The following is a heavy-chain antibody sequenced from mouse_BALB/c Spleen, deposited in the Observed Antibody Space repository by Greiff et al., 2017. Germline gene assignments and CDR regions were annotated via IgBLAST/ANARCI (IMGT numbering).Heavy chain of an antibody. CDR3: ARTIYYYGSSYFDY. J-gene: IGHJ2*01. CDR1: GYSITSDYA. Sequence: VQLKESGPGLVKPSQSLSLTCTVTGYSITSDYAWNWIRQFPGNKLEWMGYISYSGSTSYNPSLKSRISITRDTSKNQFFLQLNSVTTEDTATYYCARTIYYYGSSYFDYWGQGTTLTVSS. CDR2: ISYSGST. D-gene: IGHD1-1*01. V-gene: IGHV3-2*02.